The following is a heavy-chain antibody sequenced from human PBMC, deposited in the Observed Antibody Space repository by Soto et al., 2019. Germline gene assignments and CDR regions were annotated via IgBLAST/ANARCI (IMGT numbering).Heavy chain of an antibody. CDR3: ARDPTDYSYADYFDF. Sequence: NPSETLSLTCAVYGGSFSGYYWTWIRHPPGKGLEWIGDINHSGSTNYNPSLKSRVTISVDTSKNQFSLKLTSVTAEDTAVYYCARDPTDYSYADYFDFWGQGTLVTVSS. V-gene: IGHV4-34*01. CDR1: GGSFSGYY. D-gene: IGHD4-4*01. CDR2: INHSGST. J-gene: IGHJ4*02.